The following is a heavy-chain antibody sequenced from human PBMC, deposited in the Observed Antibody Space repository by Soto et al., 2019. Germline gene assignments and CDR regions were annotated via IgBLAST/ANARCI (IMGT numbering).Heavy chain of an antibody. V-gene: IGHV4-39*01. CDR1: GGSISSSSYY. Sequence: QLQLQESGPGLVKPSETLSLTCTVSGGSISSSSYYWGWIRQSPGKGLEWIGNIYYSGSTYYNPSLKSRVTISVVTSKDQFSLKLSSVTAADTAVYYCARRGGSSPFDYWGQGTLVTVSS. CDR2: IYYSGST. J-gene: IGHJ4*02. CDR3: ARRGGSSPFDY. D-gene: IGHD1-26*01.